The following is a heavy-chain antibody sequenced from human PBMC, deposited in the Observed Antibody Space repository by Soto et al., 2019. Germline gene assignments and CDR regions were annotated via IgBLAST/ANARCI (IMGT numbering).Heavy chain of an antibody. CDR1: GFSLSTSGLG. D-gene: IGHD6-19*01. CDR2: IYWNDDK. V-gene: IGHV2-5*01. Sequence: QITLKESGPTLVRPTQTLTLTCTFSGFSLSTSGLGVGWIRQPPGKALEWLALIYWNDDKRYSPSLKARLTIPKDPPKNQGVLKMTNMDPVDNAKYFCAHRPSGWYLFDFWGQGTLVPVPS. CDR3: AHRPSGWYLFDF. J-gene: IGHJ4*02.